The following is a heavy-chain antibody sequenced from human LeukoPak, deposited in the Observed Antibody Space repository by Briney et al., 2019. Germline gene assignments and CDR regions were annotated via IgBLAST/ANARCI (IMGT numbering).Heavy chain of an antibody. CDR1: GFTFSSYA. V-gene: IGHV3-64*01. CDR3: LREGDYGPFDY. D-gene: IGHD4-17*01. Sequence: GGSLRLSCAASGFTFSSYAMRWVRQAPGKGLEYVSAISSNGGSTYYANSVKGRFTISRDNSKNTLYLQMGSLRAEDMAVYYCLREGDYGPFDYWGQGTLVTVSS. J-gene: IGHJ4*02. CDR2: ISSNGGST.